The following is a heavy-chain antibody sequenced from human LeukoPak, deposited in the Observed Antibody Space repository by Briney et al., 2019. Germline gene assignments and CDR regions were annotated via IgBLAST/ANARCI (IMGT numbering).Heavy chain of an antibody. J-gene: IGHJ4*02. Sequence: SETLSLTCTVSGGSISSYYWSWIRQPPGKGLEWIGYIYYSGSTNYNPSLKSRVTISVDTSKNQFSLKLSSVTAADTAVYYCARSRLEMDHWGQGTLVTVSS. CDR2: IYYSGST. CDR3: ARSRLEMDH. D-gene: IGHD2-2*01. V-gene: IGHV4-59*12. CDR1: GGSISSYY.